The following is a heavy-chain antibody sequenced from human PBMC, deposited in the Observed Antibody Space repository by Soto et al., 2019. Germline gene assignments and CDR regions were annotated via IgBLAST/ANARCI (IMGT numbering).Heavy chain of an antibody. CDR1: GGPFSSYG. V-gene: IGHV1-69*13. D-gene: IGHD4-17*01. J-gene: IGHJ4*02. CDR2: IIPIFGTA. CDR3: AREEGRMTTVVDYYFDY. Sequence: SVKVSCKASGGPFSSYGSSWVRQAPGQGLEWMGGIIPIFGTANYAQKFQGRVTITADESTSTAYMELSSLRSEDTAVYYCAREEGRMTTVVDYYFDYWGQGTLVTVSS.